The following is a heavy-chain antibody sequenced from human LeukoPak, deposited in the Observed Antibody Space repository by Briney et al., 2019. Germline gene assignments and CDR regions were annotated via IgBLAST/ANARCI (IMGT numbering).Heavy chain of an antibody. D-gene: IGHD2-15*01. CDR2: IGSGGSPI. V-gene: IGHV3-48*04. Sequence: GGSLRLSCAASGFTFSNYPMNWVRQAPGKGLEWVSYIGSGGSPIYYADSVRGRFSISRDNAKNSLYLQMSSLRAEDTAVYYCAKVSGQDYYYYYMDVWGKGTTVTVSS. CDR3: AKVSGQDYYYYYMDV. CDR1: GFTFSNYP. J-gene: IGHJ6*03.